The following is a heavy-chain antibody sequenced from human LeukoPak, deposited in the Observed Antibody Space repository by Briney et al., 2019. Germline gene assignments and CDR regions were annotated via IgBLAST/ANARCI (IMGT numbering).Heavy chain of an antibody. CDR1: GYTLTALA. CDR2: FDSEEYDT. D-gene: IGHD6-13*01. J-gene: IGHJ6*03. CDR3: ARVTRYSSSWYAHYYMDV. V-gene: IGHV1-24*01. Sequence: ASVKVSCKVSGYTLTALALHWVRQAPGKGFEWIGGFDSEEYDTIYAQKFQGRVTITTDESTSTAYMELSSLRSEDTAVYYCARVTRYSSSWYAHYYMDVWGKGTTVTVSS.